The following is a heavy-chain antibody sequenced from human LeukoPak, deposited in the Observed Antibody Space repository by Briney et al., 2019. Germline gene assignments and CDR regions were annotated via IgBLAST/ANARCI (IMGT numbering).Heavy chain of an antibody. Sequence: GGSLRLSCAASGFTFSSYAMSWVRQAPGKGLEWVSIISGSGGSTYYADSVKGRFTISRDNSKNTLYLQMNSLRAEDTAVYYCAKRAVGSSGYAYYFDYWGQGALVTVSS. J-gene: IGHJ4*02. CDR1: GFTFSSYA. CDR3: AKRAVGSSGYAYYFDY. CDR2: ISGSGGST. V-gene: IGHV3-23*01. D-gene: IGHD3-22*01.